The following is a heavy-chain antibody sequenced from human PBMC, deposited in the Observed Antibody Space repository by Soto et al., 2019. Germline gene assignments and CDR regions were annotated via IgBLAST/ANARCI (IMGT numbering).Heavy chain of an antibody. CDR1: GFTFSGSA. CDR3: TTEPGHY. CDR2: IRTKVNSYAT. D-gene: IGHD3-10*01. Sequence: EVQLVESGGGLVQPGGSLKLSCAASGFTFSGSAMHWVRQASGKGLEWVGRIRTKVNSYATTYGASVKGRFTISRDDSKNTTYLQMNSLKTEDTAVYYCTTEPGHYRGQGTLVTVSS. J-gene: IGHJ4*02. V-gene: IGHV3-73*01.